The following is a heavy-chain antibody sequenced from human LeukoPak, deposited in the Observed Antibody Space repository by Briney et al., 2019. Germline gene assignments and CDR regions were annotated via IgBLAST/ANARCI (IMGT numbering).Heavy chain of an antibody. CDR2: ISYDGSNK. CDR1: GFTFSSYG. V-gene: IGHV3-30*18. CDR3: AKMQSDFWSGYFGY. J-gene: IGHJ4*02. Sequence: GGSLRLSCAASGFTFSSYGMHWVRQAPGKGLEWVAVISYDGSNKYYADSVKGRFTISRDNSKNTLYLQMNSLRAEDTAVYYCAKMQSDFWSGYFGYWGQGTLVTVSS. D-gene: IGHD3-3*01.